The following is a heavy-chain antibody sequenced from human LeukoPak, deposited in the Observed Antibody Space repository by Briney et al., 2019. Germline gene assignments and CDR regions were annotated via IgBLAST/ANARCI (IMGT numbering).Heavy chain of an antibody. Sequence: PSETLSLTCTVSGGSISSYYWSWIRQPAGKGLEWIGSIYYSGSTYYNPSLKSRVTISVDTSKNQFSLKLSSVTAADTAVYYCARPVSSSWYYFDYWGQGTLVTVSS. J-gene: IGHJ4*02. CDR3: ARPVSSSWYYFDY. D-gene: IGHD6-13*01. CDR1: GGSISSYY. V-gene: IGHV4-59*05. CDR2: IYYSGST.